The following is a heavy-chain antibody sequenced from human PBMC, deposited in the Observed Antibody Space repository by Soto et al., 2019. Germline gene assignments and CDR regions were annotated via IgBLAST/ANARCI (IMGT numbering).Heavy chain of an antibody. J-gene: IGHJ3*02. CDR1: GGSFSGYS. D-gene: IGHD2-2*01. Sequence: SETLSLTCAVYGGSFSGYSWSWIRQPPGKGLEWIGEINHSGSTNYNPSLKSRVTISVDTSKNQFSLKLSSVTAADTAVYYCARNRRFYCSSTSCYGDDAFDIWGQGTMVTVSS. CDR2: INHSGST. CDR3: ARNRRFYCSSTSCYGDDAFDI. V-gene: IGHV4-34*01.